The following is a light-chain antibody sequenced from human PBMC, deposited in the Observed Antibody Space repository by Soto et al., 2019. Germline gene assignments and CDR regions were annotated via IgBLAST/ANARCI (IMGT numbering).Light chain of an antibody. Sequence: EIQMTKSPATLSSFVGDRVTITCRPSQSLGTWLAWYQHKPGKAPKLLIYEASALESGVPSRFSGSGSGTDFTLTISSLQPEDFVTYYCQQTYSTPITFGQGTRLEIK. J-gene: IGKJ5*01. CDR1: QSLGTW. V-gene: IGKV1-5*03. CDR2: EAS. CDR3: QQTYSTPIT.